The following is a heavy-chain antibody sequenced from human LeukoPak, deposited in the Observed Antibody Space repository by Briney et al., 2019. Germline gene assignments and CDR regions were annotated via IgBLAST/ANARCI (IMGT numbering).Heavy chain of an antibody. D-gene: IGHD4-11*01. V-gene: IGHV1-69*04. CDR1: GGTFSSYA. CDR3: ARETATVTTAFDI. CDR2: IIPILGIA. J-gene: IGHJ3*02. Sequence: SVKVSCKASGGTFSSYAISWVRQAPGQGLEWMGRIIPILGIANYAQKFQGRVTITADKSTSTAYMELSSLRSEDTAVYYCARETATVTTAFDIWGQGTTVTVSS.